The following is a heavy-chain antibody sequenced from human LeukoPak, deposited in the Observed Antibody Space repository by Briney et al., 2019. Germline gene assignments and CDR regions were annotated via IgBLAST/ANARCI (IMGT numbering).Heavy chain of an antibody. Sequence: SQTLSLTCVISGDSVSNKNVAWNWIRQSPSRGLEWLGRTYYAFKWYYDYAVSVKSRMTVSPDTSKNQVSLRLDSVTPEDTAVYFCARQTYRAFDSWGQGTLVTVSS. CDR3: ARQTYRAFDS. D-gene: IGHD2-21*01. J-gene: IGHJ5*01. CDR1: GDSVSNKNVA. V-gene: IGHV6-1*01. CDR2: TYYAFKWYY.